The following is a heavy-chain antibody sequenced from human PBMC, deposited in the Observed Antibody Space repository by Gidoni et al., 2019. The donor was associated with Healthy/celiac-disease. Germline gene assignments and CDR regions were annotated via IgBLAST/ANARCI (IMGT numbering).Heavy chain of an antibody. CDR1: GFTFSSYA. V-gene: IGHV3-30-3*01. CDR3: AREGIAVAGAHDAFDI. Sequence: QVQLVGSGGGVVQPGRSLRLSCAASGFTFSSYAMHWVRQAPGKGLEWVAVISYDGSNKYYADSVKGRFTISRDNSKNTLYLQMNSLRAEDTAVYYCAREGIAVAGAHDAFDIWGQGTMVTVSS. CDR2: ISYDGSNK. D-gene: IGHD6-19*01. J-gene: IGHJ3*02.